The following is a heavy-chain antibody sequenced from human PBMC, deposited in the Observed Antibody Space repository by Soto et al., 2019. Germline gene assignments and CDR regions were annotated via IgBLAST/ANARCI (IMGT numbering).Heavy chain of an antibody. CDR2: ISGSGGST. D-gene: IGHD3-22*01. V-gene: IGHV3-11*01. CDR3: ARDQDDNRFGY. Sequence: QVQLVESGGGLVKPGGSLRLSCAASGFTFSDYYMSWIRQAPGRGLEWVSAISGSGGSTYYADSVKGRFTISRDNAKNSLYLQMNSLRAEDTAVYYCARDQDDNRFGYWGQGTLVTVSS. CDR1: GFTFSDYY. J-gene: IGHJ4*02.